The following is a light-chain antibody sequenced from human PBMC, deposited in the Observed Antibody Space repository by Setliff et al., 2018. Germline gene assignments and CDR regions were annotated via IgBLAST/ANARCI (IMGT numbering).Light chain of an antibody. CDR1: SSNIGNNY. Sequence: QSALTQPPSVSAAPGQKVTISCSGSSSNIGNNYVSWYQQLPGTAPKLLIYDNNKRPSGIPDRFSGSKSGTSATLGITGHQTGGEADYYCGTWDSSLSAQVFGTGTKVTVL. V-gene: IGLV1-51*01. CDR3: GTWDSSLSAQV. CDR2: DNN. J-gene: IGLJ1*01.